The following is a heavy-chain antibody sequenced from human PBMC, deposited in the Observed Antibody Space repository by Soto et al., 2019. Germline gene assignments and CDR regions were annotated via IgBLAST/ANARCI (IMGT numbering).Heavy chain of an antibody. J-gene: IGHJ5*02. V-gene: IGHV4-59*01. CDR1: GGSISSYY. CDR2: IYYSGST. CDR3: ARGRRLQWLRKYNWFDP. D-gene: IGHD5-12*01. Sequence: QVQLQESGPGLVKPSETLSLTCTVSGGSISSYYWSWIRQPPGKGLEWIGYIYYSGSTNYNPSLTRRVTISVDTSKNQFSLKLSSVTAADTAVYYCARGRRLQWLRKYNWFDPWGQGTLVTVSS.